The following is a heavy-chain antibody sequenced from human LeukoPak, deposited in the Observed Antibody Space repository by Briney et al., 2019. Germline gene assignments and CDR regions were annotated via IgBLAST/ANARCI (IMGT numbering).Heavy chain of an antibody. V-gene: IGHV3-30*02. CDR1: GFTFSSYG. CDR3: AKEVVEWELLGFDY. CDR2: IRNDGSNK. J-gene: IGHJ4*02. D-gene: IGHD1-26*01. Sequence: QPGGSLRLSCAASGFTFSSYGMHWVRQAPGKGLEWVAFIRNDGSNKYYADSVKGRFTISRDNSKNTLYLQMNSLRAEDTAVYYCAKEVVEWELLGFDYWGQGTLVTVSS.